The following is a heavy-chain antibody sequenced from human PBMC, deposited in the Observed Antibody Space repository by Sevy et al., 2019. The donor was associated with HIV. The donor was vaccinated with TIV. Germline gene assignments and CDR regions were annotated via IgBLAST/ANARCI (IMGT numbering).Heavy chain of an antibody. V-gene: IGHV3-49*03. CDR3: TRAGIGSGYCSSTSCSQDY. Sequence: GSLRLSCTASGFAFGDYAMSWFRQAPGKGLEWVGYIRSKAYGGTTEYAASVKGRFTISRDDSKSIAYLQMNSLKTEDTAVYYCTRAGIGSGYCSSTSCSQDYWGQGTLVTVSS. J-gene: IGHJ4*02. CDR1: GFAFGDYA. D-gene: IGHD2-2*03. CDR2: IRSKAYGGTT.